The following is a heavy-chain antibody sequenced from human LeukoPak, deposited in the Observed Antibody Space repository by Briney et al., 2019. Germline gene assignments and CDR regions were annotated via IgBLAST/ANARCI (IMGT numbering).Heavy chain of an antibody. D-gene: IGHD2-2*01. V-gene: IGHV1-24*01. J-gene: IGHJ4*02. CDR2: FDPEDGET. Sequence: ASVKVSCKVSGYTLTELSMHWVRQAPGKGLEWMGGFDPEDGETIYAQKFQGRVTMTEDTSTGTAYMELSSLRSEDTAVYYCATVRCSSTSCYYLDYWGQGTLVTVSS. CDR1: GYTLTELS. CDR3: ATVRCSSTSCYYLDY.